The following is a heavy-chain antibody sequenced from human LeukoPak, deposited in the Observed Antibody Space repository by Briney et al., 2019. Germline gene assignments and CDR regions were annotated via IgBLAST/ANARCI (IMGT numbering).Heavy chain of an antibody. CDR3: ARDGNSSGWYTGNWFDP. V-gene: IGHV4-61*02. D-gene: IGHD6-19*01. Sequence: SETLSLTCTVSGGSISSGSYYWSWIRQPAGKGLEWIGRIYTSGSTNYNPSLKSRVTISVDTSKNQFSLKLSSVTAADTAVYYRARDGNSSGWYTGNWFDPWGQGTLVTVSS. J-gene: IGHJ5*02. CDR2: IYTSGST. CDR1: GGSISSGSYY.